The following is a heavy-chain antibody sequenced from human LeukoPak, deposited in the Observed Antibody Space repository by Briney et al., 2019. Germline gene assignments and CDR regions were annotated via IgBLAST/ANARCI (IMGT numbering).Heavy chain of an antibody. D-gene: IGHD3-22*01. CDR2: IKQDGSEK. CDR3: ARGVGIVVVITTGWFDP. J-gene: IGHJ5*02. CDR1: GFSFSSYW. Sequence: PGGSLRLSCAASGFSFSSYWMSWVRQAPGEGLEWVANIKQDGSEKYYVDFVKGRFTISRDNAKNSLYLQMNSLRAEDTAVYYCARGVGIVVVITTGWFDPWGQGPLVTVSS. V-gene: IGHV3-7*04.